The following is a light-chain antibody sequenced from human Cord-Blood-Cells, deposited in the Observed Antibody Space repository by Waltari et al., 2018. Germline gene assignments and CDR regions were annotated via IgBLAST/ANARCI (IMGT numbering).Light chain of an antibody. Sequence: EIVLTQSPATLSLSPGERATLSCRASQSVSSSLAWYQHKPGQAPRLLIYDASNRATGIPARFSGRGSGTDFTLTISSLEPEDFAVYYCQQRSNWPPYSFGQGTKLEIK. J-gene: IGKJ2*03. CDR1: QSVSSS. V-gene: IGKV3-11*01. CDR2: DAS. CDR3: QQRSNWPPYS.